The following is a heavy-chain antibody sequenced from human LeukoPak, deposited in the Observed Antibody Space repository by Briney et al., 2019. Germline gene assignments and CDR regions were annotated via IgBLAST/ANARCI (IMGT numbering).Heavy chain of an antibody. D-gene: IGHD6-19*01. V-gene: IGHV3-7*01. J-gene: IGHJ4*02. CDR2: INQDGSEK. CDR1: GFTFSNYW. Sequence: GGSLRLSCAASGFTFSNYWMSWVRQAPGKGLEWVAKINQDGSEKDYVDSVKGRFTISRDNAKNSLYLQMNSLRAEDTAVYYCARGQWLANWGQGTLVTVSS. CDR3: ARGQWLAN.